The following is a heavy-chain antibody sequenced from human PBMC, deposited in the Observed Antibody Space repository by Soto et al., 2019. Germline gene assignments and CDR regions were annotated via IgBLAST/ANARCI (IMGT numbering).Heavy chain of an antibody. D-gene: IGHD2-2*01. J-gene: IGHJ5*02. Sequence: ASVKVSCKASGYTFTGYYMHWVRQAPGQGLEWMGWINPNSGGTNYAQKFQGWVTMTRDTSISTAYMELSRLRSDDTAVYYCARAGNIVVVPAARNWFDPWGQGTLATSPQ. CDR2: INPNSGGT. CDR1: GYTFTGYY. CDR3: ARAGNIVVVPAARNWFDP. V-gene: IGHV1-2*04.